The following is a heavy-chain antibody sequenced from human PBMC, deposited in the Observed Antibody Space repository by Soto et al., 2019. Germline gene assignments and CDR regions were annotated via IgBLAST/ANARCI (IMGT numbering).Heavy chain of an antibody. CDR1: GGSISIGGYY. Sequence: PSETLSLTCTVSGGSISIGGYYWSWIRQHPGKGLEWIGYIYYSGSTYYNPSLKSRVTISVDTSKNQFSLKLSSVTAADTAVYYCARVGLQLWYIDYWGQGTLVTVSS. CDR3: ARVGLQLWYIDY. D-gene: IGHD5-18*01. CDR2: IYYSGST. V-gene: IGHV4-31*03. J-gene: IGHJ4*02.